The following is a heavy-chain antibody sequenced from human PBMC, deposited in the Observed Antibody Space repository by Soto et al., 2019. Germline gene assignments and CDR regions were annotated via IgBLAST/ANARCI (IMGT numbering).Heavy chain of an antibody. V-gene: IGHV4-34*01. D-gene: IGHD5-18*01. CDR2: INHSGST. CDR1: GGSFSGYY. CDR3: ARGGRGYSYVNFDY. Sequence: SETLSLTCAVYGGSFSGYYWSWIRQPPGKGLEWIGEINHSGSTNYNPSPKSRVTISVDTSKNQFSLKLRPVTAADTAVYYCARGGRGYSYVNFDYWGQGTLVTVSS. J-gene: IGHJ4*02.